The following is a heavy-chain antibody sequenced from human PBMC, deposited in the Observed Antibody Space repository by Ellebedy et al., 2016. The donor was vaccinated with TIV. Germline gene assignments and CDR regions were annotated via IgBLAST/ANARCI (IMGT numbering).Heavy chain of an antibody. CDR3: LPHDGLGY. J-gene: IGHJ4*02. CDR2: ISSRGPTI. D-gene: IGHD1-1*01. CDR1: GLTFYGSW. Sequence: GESLKISCAASGLTFYGSWMYWVRQAPGKGLEWISYISSRGPTIHYADSVWGRFTISRDNAKNSLFLQMNSLRADDTAVYSCLPHDGLGYWGQGTLVTVSS. V-gene: IGHV3-48*04.